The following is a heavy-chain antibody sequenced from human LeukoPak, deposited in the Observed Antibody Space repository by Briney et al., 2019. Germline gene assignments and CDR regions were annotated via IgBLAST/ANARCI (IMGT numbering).Heavy chain of an antibody. V-gene: IGHV4-34*01. D-gene: IGHD3-3*01. CDR3: AIRPLYYDFWSGLPPGLGFDL. CDR2: INHSGST. CDR1: GGSFSDYY. J-gene: IGHJ5*02. Sequence: SETLSLTRVVYGGSFSDYYWSWVRQPPGKGLEWIGEINHSGSTNYNPSLKSRVTISVDTSKNQFSLKLSSVTAEHKALHYCAIRPLYYDFWSGLPPGLGFDLWGQGTLVTVSS.